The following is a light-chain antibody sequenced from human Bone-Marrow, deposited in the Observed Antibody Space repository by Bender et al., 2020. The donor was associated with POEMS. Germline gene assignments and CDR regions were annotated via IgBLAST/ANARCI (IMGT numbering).Light chain of an antibody. CDR3: CSYVGDSTWI. CDR1: SSDVGNYNL. Sequence: QAALTQPASVSESPGQSITISCTGTSSDVGNYNLVSWYQQHPGKGPKLIIYGGSKRPSGVSDRFSGSQSGITASLTISGLLSEDEADFYCCSYVGDSTWIFGGGTKLTVL. J-gene: IGLJ2*01. V-gene: IGLV2-23*01. CDR2: GGS.